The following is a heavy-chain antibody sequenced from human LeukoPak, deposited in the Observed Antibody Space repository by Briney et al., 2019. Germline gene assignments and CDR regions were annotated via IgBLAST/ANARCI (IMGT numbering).Heavy chain of an antibody. CDR3: ARDFRDDYNYGHDLLDY. V-gene: IGHV3-21*01. CDR2: ISSSSSYI. Sequence: GGSLRLSCAASGFTFSSYSMNWVRQAPGKGLEWVSSISSSSSYIYYADSVKGRSTISRDNAKNSLYLQMNSLRAEDTAVYYCARDFRDDYNYGHDLLDYWGQGTLVTVSS. CDR1: GFTFSSYS. J-gene: IGHJ4*02. D-gene: IGHD5-24*01.